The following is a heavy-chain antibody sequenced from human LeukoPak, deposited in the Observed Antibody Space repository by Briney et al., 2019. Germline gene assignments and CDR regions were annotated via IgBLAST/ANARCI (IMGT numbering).Heavy chain of an antibody. CDR1: GGTFSSYA. CDR2: IIPIFGTA. J-gene: IGHJ4*02. D-gene: IGHD3-22*01. Sequence: SVKVSCKASGGTFSSYAISWVRQAPGQGLEWMGGIIPIFGTANYAQKFQGRVTITADESTSTAYMELSSLRSEDTAVYYCASLKGLFNYFDYWGQGILVTVYS. V-gene: IGHV1-69*13. CDR3: ASLKGLFNYFDY.